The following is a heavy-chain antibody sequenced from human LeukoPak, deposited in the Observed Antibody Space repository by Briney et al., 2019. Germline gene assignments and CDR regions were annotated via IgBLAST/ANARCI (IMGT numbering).Heavy chain of an antibody. V-gene: IGHV4-4*07. J-gene: IGHJ4*02. CDR3: ARVAIFGVVEYYFDY. CDR1: GGSISSYY. Sequence: SETLSLICTVSGGSISSYYWSWIRQPAGKGLEWIGRIYTSGSTNYNPSLKSRVTMSVDTSKNQISLKLSSVTAADTAVYYCARVAIFGVVEYYFDYWGQGTLVTVSS. D-gene: IGHD3-3*01. CDR2: IYTSGST.